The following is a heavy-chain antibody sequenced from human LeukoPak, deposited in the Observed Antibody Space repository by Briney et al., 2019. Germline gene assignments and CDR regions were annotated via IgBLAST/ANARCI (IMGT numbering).Heavy chain of an antibody. CDR1: GFTFDDYA. CDR2: ISWNSGSI. Sequence: GGSLRLSCAASGFTFDDYAMHWGRQAPGKGLEWVSGISWNSGSIGYADSVKGRFTISRDNAKNSLYLQMNSLRAEDTALYYCAKGAIFGVANWFDPWGQGTLVTVSS. J-gene: IGHJ5*02. D-gene: IGHD3-3*01. V-gene: IGHV3-9*01. CDR3: AKGAIFGVANWFDP.